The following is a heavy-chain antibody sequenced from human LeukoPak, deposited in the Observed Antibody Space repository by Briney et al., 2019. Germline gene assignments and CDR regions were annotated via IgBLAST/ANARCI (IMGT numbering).Heavy chain of an antibody. CDR1: GGSISSSNSY. D-gene: IGHD3-22*01. CDR2: IHYSGST. Sequence: SETLSLTCTVSGGSISSSNSYWGWIRQPPGKGLEWIGSIHYSGSTYYNPSLKGQVTISVDTSKNQFFLKLSSVTAADTAVYYCARLYYYDSSGYVDYWGQGTLVAVSS. V-gene: IGHV4-39*01. J-gene: IGHJ4*02. CDR3: ARLYYYDSSGYVDY.